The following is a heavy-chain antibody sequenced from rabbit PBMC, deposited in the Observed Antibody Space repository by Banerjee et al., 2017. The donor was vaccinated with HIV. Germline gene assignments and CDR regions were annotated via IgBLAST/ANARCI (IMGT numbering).Heavy chain of an antibody. V-gene: IGHV1S45*01. CDR3: AREGYSYDDYGTYSFNL. Sequence: EDSGVALVLNEASLTLTCTASGFSFSSGYWICWVRQAPGKGLEWIACIDAGSSGSTYYASWAKGRFTISKTSSTTVTLQMTSLTAADTATYFCAREGYSYDDYGTYSFNLWGQGTLVTVS. CDR1: GFSFSSGYW. D-gene: IGHD2-1*01. J-gene: IGHJ4*01. CDR2: IDAGSSGST.